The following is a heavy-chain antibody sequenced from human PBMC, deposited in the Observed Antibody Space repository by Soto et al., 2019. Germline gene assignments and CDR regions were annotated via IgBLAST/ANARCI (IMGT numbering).Heavy chain of an antibody. CDR1: GFTFSSYA. J-gene: IGHJ5*02. CDR3: ARDPGGGTTPWFDP. Sequence: QVQLVESGGGVVQPGRSLTLSCAASGFTFSSYAMHWVRQAPGKGLEWVAVISYDGSNKYYADSVKGRFTISRDNSKNTLYLQMNSLRAEDTAVYYCARDPGGGTTPWFDPWGQGTLVTVSS. D-gene: IGHD1-1*01. CDR2: ISYDGSNK. V-gene: IGHV3-30-3*01.